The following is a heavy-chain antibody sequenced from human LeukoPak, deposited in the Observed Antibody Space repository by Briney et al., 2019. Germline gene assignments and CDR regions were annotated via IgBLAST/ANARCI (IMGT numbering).Heavy chain of an antibody. CDR1: GGTFSSYA. CDR3: ARALHSSSSGVS. Sequence: ASVKVSCKASGGTFSSYAISWVRQDPGQGLEWMGGIIPIFGTANYAQKFQGRVTITADESTSTAYMELSSLRSEDTAVYYCARALHSSSSGVSWGQGTLVTVSS. CDR2: IIPIFGTA. J-gene: IGHJ5*02. V-gene: IGHV1-69*13. D-gene: IGHD6-13*01.